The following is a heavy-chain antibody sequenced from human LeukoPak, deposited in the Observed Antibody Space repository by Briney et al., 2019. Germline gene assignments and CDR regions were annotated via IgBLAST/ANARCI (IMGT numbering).Heavy chain of an antibody. CDR1: GYTFTSYY. CDR3: ARDGDGSGSHRGH. CDR2: INPSGGST. D-gene: IGHD3-10*01. Sequence: ASVKVSCKASGYTFTSYYMRWVRQAPGQGLEWMGIINPSGGSTSYAQKFQGRVTMTRDMSTSTVYMELSSLTSEDTAVYYCARDGDGSGSHRGHWGQGTLVTVAS. V-gene: IGHV1-46*01. J-gene: IGHJ4*02.